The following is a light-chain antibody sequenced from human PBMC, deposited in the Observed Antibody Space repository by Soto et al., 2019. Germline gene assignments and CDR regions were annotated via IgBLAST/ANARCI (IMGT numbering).Light chain of an antibody. V-gene: IGLV2-14*01. Sequence: QSVLTQPASVSGSPGQSITISCTGTSSDVGGYNYVSWYQQHPGKAPKLMIYEVSNRPSGVSNRFSGSKSGNTASLTISGLQAEDEADYYCSSYTSSSTLVVFRVGTQLTVL. CDR1: SSDVGGYNY. CDR2: EVS. J-gene: IGLJ2*01. CDR3: SSYTSSSTLVV.